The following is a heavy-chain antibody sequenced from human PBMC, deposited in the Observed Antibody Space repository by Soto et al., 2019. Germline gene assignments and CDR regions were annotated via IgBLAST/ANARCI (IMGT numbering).Heavy chain of an antibody. CDR2: ISAYNGKT. D-gene: IGHD6-13*01. Sequence: QVQLVQSGAEVKKPGASVKVSCKASGYTFTSYGISWVRQAPGQGLEWMGWISAYNGKTKYVQKFQGGVPMTPDTSTSTAYMELRSLRSDDTAVYYCARDAAAGLNDYWGQGTLVTVSS. J-gene: IGHJ4*02. V-gene: IGHV1-18*01. CDR3: ARDAAAGLNDY. CDR1: GYTFTSYG.